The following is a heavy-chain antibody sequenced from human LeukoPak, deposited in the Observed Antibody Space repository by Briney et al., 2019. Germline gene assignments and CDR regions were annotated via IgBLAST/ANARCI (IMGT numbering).Heavy chain of an antibody. CDR3: ARDPPSGWFDP. CDR2: IFYSGST. J-gene: IGHJ5*02. Sequence: PSETLSLTCTVSGGSISSYYWNWIRQPPGKGLEWIGYIFYSGSTNYNPSLKSRVTISVDRSKNQFSLKLSSVTAADTAVYYCARDPPSGWFDPWGQGTLVTVSS. D-gene: IGHD3-10*01. CDR1: GGSISSYY. V-gene: IGHV4-59*12.